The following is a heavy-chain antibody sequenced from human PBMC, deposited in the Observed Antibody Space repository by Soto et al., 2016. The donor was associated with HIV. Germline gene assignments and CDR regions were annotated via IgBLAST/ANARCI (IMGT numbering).Heavy chain of an antibody. J-gene: IGHJ4*02. V-gene: IGHV3-33*01. Sequence: QVQLVESGGGVVQPGRSLRLSCAASGFTFRSYGMHWVRQAPGRGLEWVAVIWSDGNNKKYADSVKGRFTISRDNSKNTLYLQMNSLRVEDTAVYYCARDGDGGDPDYYFDSSDYYYFDNWGQGIQVTVSS. CDR3: ARDGDGGDPDYYFDSSDYYYFDN. CDR2: IWSDGNNK. D-gene: IGHD3-22*01. CDR1: GFTFRSYG.